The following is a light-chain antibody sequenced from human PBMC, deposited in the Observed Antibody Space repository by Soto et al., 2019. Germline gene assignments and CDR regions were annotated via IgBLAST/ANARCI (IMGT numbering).Light chain of an antibody. V-gene: IGKV1-27*01. CDR2: AAS. CDR1: QGIRNY. J-gene: IGKJ4*01. CDR3: QKDNSVPS. Sequence: DIQMTQSPSSLSASVGDRVTISCRASQGIRNYVAWYQQRPGTVPKLLIYAASTLQSGVPSRFSGSGSGTDFTLTISSLQPEDVAPYYCQKDNSVPSFGGGTKVEIK.